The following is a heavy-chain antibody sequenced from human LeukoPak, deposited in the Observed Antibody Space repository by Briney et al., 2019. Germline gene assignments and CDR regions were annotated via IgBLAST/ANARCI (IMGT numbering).Heavy chain of an antibody. V-gene: IGHV4-59*01. CDR1: GGSISSYY. CDR2: IYYSGST. Sequence: SETLSLTCTVSGGSISSYYWSWIRQPPGKGLEWIGYIYYSGSTNYNPSLKSRVTISVDTSKNQFSLKLSSVTAADTAVYYCARHLAYYYFWSGYSPFDYWGQGTLVTVSS. CDR3: ARHLAYYYFWSGYSPFDY. D-gene: IGHD3-3*01. J-gene: IGHJ4*02.